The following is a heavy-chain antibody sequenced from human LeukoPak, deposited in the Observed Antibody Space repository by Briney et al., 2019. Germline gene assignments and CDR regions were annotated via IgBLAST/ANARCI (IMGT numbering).Heavy chain of an antibody. Sequence: GGSLRLSCAASGFTFSSYSMNWVRQAPGKGLEWVGRIKSKTDGGTTDYAAPVKGRFTISRDDSKNTLYLQMNSLKTEDTAVYYCTTVLGDYYDSSGYDYWGQGTLVTVSS. CDR2: IKSKTDGGTT. CDR1: GFTFSSYS. J-gene: IGHJ4*02. CDR3: TTVLGDYYDSSGYDY. D-gene: IGHD3-22*01. V-gene: IGHV3-15*01.